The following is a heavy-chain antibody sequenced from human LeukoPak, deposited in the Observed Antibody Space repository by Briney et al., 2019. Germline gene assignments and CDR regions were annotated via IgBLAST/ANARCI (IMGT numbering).Heavy chain of an antibody. CDR3: ARSYGANSY. CDR2: ISGSGGST. CDR1: LVTFSVYA. D-gene: IGHD4-23*01. V-gene: IGHV3-23*01. Sequence: GGSLRLSCELSLVTFSVYAMSWVRQAPGKGLEWVSAISGSGGSTYYADSVKGRFTISRDNSKNTLYLQMNSVNAEDMALYYCARSYGANSYWGQGTLVTVSS. J-gene: IGHJ4*02.